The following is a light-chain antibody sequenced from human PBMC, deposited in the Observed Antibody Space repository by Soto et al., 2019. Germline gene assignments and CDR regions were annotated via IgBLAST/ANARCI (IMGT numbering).Light chain of an antibody. CDR1: SGHSSNI. V-gene: IGLV4-60*03. Sequence: QSVLTQSSSASASLGSSVKLTCTLSSGHSSNIIAWHQQQPGKAPRYLMKLEGSGSYNKGSGIPDRFSGSSSGADRHLTISNLQSEDEADYYCETWDSNTRVFGGGTQLTVL. J-gene: IGLJ2*01. CDR3: ETWDSNTRV. CDR2: LEGSGSY.